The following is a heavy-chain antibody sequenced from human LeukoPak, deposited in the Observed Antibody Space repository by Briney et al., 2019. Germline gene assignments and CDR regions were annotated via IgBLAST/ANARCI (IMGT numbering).Heavy chain of an antibody. V-gene: IGHV1-2*02. D-gene: IGHD3-3*01. J-gene: IGHJ4*02. Sequence: ASVKVSCKASGYTFTGYYMHWVRQAPRQGLEWMGWINPNSGGTNYAQKFQGRVTMTRDTSISTAYMELSRLRSDDTAVYYCARGGNVLRFLEWPSTYYWGQGTLVTVSS. CDR2: INPNSGGT. CDR1: GYTFTGYY. CDR3: ARGGNVLRFLEWPSTYY.